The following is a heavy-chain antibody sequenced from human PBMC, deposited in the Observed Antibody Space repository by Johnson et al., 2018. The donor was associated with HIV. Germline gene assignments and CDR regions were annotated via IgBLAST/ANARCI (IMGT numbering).Heavy chain of an antibody. Sequence: EKLVESGGGLVQPGGSLRLSCAASGFTVSSNYMSWVRQAPGKGLEWVSVIYSGGSTYYADSVKGRFTISRDNSKNTLYLQMNSLRAEDTAVYYCARAQALSGSYYGAYDAFDIWGQGTMVTVSS. J-gene: IGHJ3*02. CDR2: IYSGGST. V-gene: IGHV3-66*01. D-gene: IGHD1-26*01. CDR3: ARAQALSGSYYGAYDAFDI. CDR1: GFTVSSNY.